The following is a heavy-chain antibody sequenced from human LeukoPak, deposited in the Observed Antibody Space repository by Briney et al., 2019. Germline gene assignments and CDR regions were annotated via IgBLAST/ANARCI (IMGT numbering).Heavy chain of an antibody. CDR2: INQDGSAK. J-gene: IGHJ4*02. V-gene: IGHV3-7*01. CDR3: ARVYVGYSSSYFDY. D-gene: IGHD6-13*01. CDR1: GFTFSRYW. Sequence: GGSLRLSCAASGFTFSRYWMTWVRQAPGKGLEWVANINQDGSAKYYVDSVKGRFTISSDNAKNSLYLQMNSLRAEDTAVYYCARVYVGYSSSYFDYWGQGTLVTVSS.